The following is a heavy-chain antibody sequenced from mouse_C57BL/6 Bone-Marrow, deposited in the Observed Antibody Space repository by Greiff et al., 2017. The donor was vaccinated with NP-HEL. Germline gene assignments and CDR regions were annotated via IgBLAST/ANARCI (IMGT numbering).Heavy chain of an antibody. J-gene: IGHJ4*01. Sequence: DVHLVESGGDLVKTGGSLKLSCAASGFTFSSYGMSWVRQTPDQRLEWVATISSGGSYTYYPDSVKGRFTISRDNAKNTLYLQMSSLKSEDTAMYYCARQGYYGSSFYAMDYWGQGTSVTVSS. CDR3: ARQGYYGSSFYAMDY. V-gene: IGHV5-6*01. D-gene: IGHD1-1*01. CDR1: GFTFSSYG. CDR2: ISSGGSYT.